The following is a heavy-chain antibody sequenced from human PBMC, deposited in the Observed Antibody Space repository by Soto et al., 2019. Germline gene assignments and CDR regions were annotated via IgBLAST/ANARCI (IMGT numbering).Heavy chain of an antibody. J-gene: IGHJ6*02. CDR1: GGSISSGDYY. CDR3: ARDRFEDYYDSSGYSYYYYGMDV. V-gene: IGHV4-30-4*01. CDR2: IYYSGST. D-gene: IGHD3-22*01. Sequence: QVQLQESGPGLVEPSQTLSLTCTVSGGSISSGDYYWSWIRQPPGKGLEWIGYIYYSGSTYYNPSLKSRVTISVDTSKNQFSLKLSSVTAADTAVYYCARDRFEDYYDSSGYSYYYYGMDVWGQGTTVTVSS.